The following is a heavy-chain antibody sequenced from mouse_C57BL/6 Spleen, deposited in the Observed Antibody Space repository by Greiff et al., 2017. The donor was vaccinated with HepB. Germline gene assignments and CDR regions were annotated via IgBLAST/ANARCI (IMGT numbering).Heavy chain of an antibody. V-gene: IGHV5-4*01. CDR3: ARDHSNSLWDRAWFAY. J-gene: IGHJ3*01. CDR1: GFTFSSYA. D-gene: IGHD2-5*01. Sequence: DVMLVESGGGLVKPGGSLKLSCAASGFTFSSYAMSWVRQTPEKRLEWVATISDGGSYTYYPDNVKGRFTISRDNAKNNLYLQMSHLKSEDTAMYYCARDHSNSLWDRAWFAYWGQGTLVTVSA. CDR2: ISDGGSYT.